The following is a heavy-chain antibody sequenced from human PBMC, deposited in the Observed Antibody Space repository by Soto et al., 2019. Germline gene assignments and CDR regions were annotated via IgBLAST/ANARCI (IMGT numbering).Heavy chain of an antibody. CDR2: INAGNGNT. CDR3: ARDQRHNSAWDYSGMDV. Sequence: QVQLVQSGAEEKKPGASVKVSCKASGYTFTSYAMHWVRQAPGQRLEWMGWINAGNGNTKYSQKFQGRVTITRDTSXSXAYMELSSLRSEDTAVYYCARDQRHNSAWDYSGMDVWGQGTTVTVSS. D-gene: IGHD3-16*01. J-gene: IGHJ6*02. V-gene: IGHV1-3*05. CDR1: GYTFTSYA.